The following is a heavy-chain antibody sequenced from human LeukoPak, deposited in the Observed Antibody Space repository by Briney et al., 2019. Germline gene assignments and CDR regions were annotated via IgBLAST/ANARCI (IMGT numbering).Heavy chain of an antibody. CDR3: ARHYYGSGSYYSNFDC. D-gene: IGHD3-10*01. Sequence: PSETLSLTCTVSGGSMSSYYWSWIRQPPGKGLEWIGYIYYSGSTNYNPSLKSRVTISVDTSKNQFSLKLSSVTAADTAVYYCARHYYGSGSYYSNFDCWGQGTLVTVSS. CDR2: IYYSGST. CDR1: GGSMSSYY. V-gene: IGHV4-59*08. J-gene: IGHJ4*02.